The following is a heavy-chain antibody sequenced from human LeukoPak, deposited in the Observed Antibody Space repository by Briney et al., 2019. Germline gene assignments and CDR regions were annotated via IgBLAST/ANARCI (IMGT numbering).Heavy chain of an antibody. D-gene: IGHD1-7*01. Sequence: PSETLSLTCTVSGGPNISYYWSWIRQPPGKGLEWIGYIYYGGSTNYNPTLKSRVTISVDTSKKQFSLKLSSVTAPDSAVYYRARALYKWNFLRPSWLDPSGQGTLVTVSS. CDR1: GGPNISYY. CDR3: ARALYKWNFLRPSWLDP. V-gene: IGHV4-59*01. CDR2: IYYGGST. J-gene: IGHJ5*02.